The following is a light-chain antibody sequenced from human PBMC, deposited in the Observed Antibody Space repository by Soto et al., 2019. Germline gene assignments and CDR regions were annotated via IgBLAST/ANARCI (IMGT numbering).Light chain of an antibody. V-gene: IGLV2-14*01. CDR2: EVS. Sequence: QSALTQPASVSGSPGQSITISCTGTSSDVGGYTYVSWYQQYPGKAPKLMIYEVSYRPSGVSDRFSGSKSGNTASLTISGLQAEDEADYYCSSYASSSTLVFGTGTKVTVL. J-gene: IGLJ1*01. CDR3: SSYASSSTLV. CDR1: SSDVGGYTY.